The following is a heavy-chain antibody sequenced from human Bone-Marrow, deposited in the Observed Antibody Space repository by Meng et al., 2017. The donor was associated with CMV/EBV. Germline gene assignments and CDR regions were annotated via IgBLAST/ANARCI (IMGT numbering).Heavy chain of an antibody. CDR3: ARGGLYSSSWYRGHYYYYGMDV. Sequence: ESLKISCAAPGFTFSSYWMSWIRQPPGKGLEWIGEINHSGSTNYNPSLKSRVTISVDTSKNQFSLKLSSVTAADTAVYYCARGGLYSSSWYRGHYYYYGMDVWGQGTTVPVSS. CDR2: INHSGST. J-gene: IGHJ6*02. V-gene: IGHV4-34*01. CDR1: GFTFSSYW. D-gene: IGHD6-13*01.